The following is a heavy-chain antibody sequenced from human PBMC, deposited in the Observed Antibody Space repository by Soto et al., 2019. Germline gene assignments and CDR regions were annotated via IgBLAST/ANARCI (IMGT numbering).Heavy chain of an antibody. CDR1: GGSFSGYY. CDR3: ARAQGIAVAGGTRGAFDI. V-gene: IGHV4-34*01. Sequence: QVQLQQWGAGLLKPSETLSLTCAVYGGSFSGYYWSWIRQPPGKGLEWIGEINHSGSTNYNPSLKSRVTISVDTSKNQFSLKLSSVTAADTAVYYCARAQGIAVAGGTRGAFDIWGQGTMVTVSS. J-gene: IGHJ3*02. D-gene: IGHD6-19*01. CDR2: INHSGST.